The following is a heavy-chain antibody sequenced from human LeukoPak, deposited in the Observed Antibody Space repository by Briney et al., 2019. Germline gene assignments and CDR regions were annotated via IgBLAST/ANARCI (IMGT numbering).Heavy chain of an antibody. CDR2: ISSNGGST. J-gene: IGHJ4*02. V-gene: IGHV3-64*01. CDR1: GFTFSSYA. D-gene: IGHD6-13*01. CDR3: ARIAESSHSDY. Sequence: GGSLRLSCAASGFTFSSYAMHWVRQAPGKGLEYVSAISSNGGSTYYANSVKGRFTISRDNSKNTLYLQVSSLGTEDTAVYYGARIAESSHSDYWGQGTRVSVSS.